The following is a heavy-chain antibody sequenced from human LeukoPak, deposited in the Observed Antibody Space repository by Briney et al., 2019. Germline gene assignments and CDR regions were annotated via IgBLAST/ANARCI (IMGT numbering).Heavy chain of an antibody. Sequence: SETLSLTCTVSGGSFSSYYWSWILDPPGQRLECIGYIYYSGSPNYNPSLKSRVTISLDTSKNQFSLKLSSVTAADTAVYYCVRAVGPVGGYDSPWGQGTLVTVSS. CDR2: IYYSGSP. CDR3: VRAVGPVGGYDSP. V-gene: IGHV4-59*01. D-gene: IGHD5-12*01. CDR1: GGSFSSYY. J-gene: IGHJ5*02.